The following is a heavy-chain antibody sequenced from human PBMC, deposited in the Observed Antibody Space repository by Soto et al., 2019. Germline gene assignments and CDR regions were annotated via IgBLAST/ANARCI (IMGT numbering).Heavy chain of an antibody. V-gene: IGHV4-34*01. Sequence: SETLSLTCAVYGGSFSGYYWSWIRQPPGKGLEWIGEINHSGSTNYNPSLKSRVTISVDTSKNQFSLKLSSVTAADTAVYYCARGHLQIIARSVYYYYGMDVWGQGTTVTVSS. CDR1: GGSFSGYY. D-gene: IGHD6-6*01. J-gene: IGHJ6*02. CDR3: ARGHLQIIARSVYYYYGMDV. CDR2: INHSGST.